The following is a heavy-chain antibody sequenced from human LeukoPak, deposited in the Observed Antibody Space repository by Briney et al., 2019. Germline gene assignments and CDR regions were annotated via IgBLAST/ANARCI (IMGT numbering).Heavy chain of an antibody. CDR1: GFTFSDYY. CDR2: ISSSGSTI. V-gene: IGHV3-11*01. Sequence: GGSLRLSCSASGFTFSDYYMSWIRQAPGKGLEWVSYISSSGSTIYYADSVKGRFTISRDNAKNSLYLQMNSLRAEDTAVYYCARRAADWYFDLWGRGTLVTVSS. J-gene: IGHJ2*01. CDR3: ARRAADWYFDL.